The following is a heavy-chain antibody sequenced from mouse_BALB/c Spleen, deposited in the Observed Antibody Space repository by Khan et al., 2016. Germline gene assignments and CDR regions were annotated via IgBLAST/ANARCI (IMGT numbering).Heavy chain of an antibody. CDR1: GYSFTGSF. D-gene: IGHD1-2*01. CDR2: INHYNGDT. Sequence: VQLQQSGPELVKPGVSVKISCKASGYSFTGSFMHWVKQRPGKSLEWIGRINHYNGDTFYNQKFKGKATLTVDKSSSTAQMELLSLRSDDTAIYYYGRHPLRLQDKDYWGQGTSVTASS. CDR3: GRHPLRLQDKDY. J-gene: IGHJ4*01. V-gene: IGHV1-37*01.